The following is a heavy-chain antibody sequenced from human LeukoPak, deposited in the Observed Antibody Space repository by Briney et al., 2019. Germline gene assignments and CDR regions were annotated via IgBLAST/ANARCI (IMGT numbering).Heavy chain of an antibody. J-gene: IGHJ4*02. CDR3: AKGYMTKMTWDS. D-gene: IGHD4-17*01. Sequence: GGSLRLSCVGSGFSFSSYPISWVRQTPGEGLEWVSAIASGGGDTYYADSVKGRFTISRDNSKNTMYLQMNSLRAEDTAIYYCAKGYMTKMTWDSWGQGSLVNVSS. V-gene: IGHV3-23*01. CDR1: GFSFSSYP. CDR2: IASGGGDT.